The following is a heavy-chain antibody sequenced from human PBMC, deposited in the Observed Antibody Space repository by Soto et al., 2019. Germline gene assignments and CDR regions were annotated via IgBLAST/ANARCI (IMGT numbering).Heavy chain of an antibody. J-gene: IGHJ6*02. D-gene: IGHD6-19*01. V-gene: IGHV1-69*13. Sequence: SGKVSWKASGGTFSSYAISWGRQAPGQGLEWMGGIIPIFGTANYAQKFQGRVTITADESTSTAYMELSSLRSEDTAVYYCASPSKYSSGWYGSYYYGMDVWG. CDR3: ASPSKYSSGWYGSYYYGMDV. CDR1: GGTFSSYA. CDR2: IIPIFGTA.